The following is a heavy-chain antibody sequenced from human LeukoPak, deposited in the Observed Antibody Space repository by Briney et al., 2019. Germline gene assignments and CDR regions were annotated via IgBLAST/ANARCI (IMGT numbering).Heavy chain of an antibody. Sequence: ETLSLTCTVSGGSISSSSYYWGWIRQPPGKGLEWIGSIYYSGRTYYNPSLKSRVTISVDTSKNQFSLKLSSVTAADTAVYYCASRGGGYFDYWGQGTLVTVSS. D-gene: IGHD3-10*01. J-gene: IGHJ4*02. CDR2: IYYSGRT. CDR3: ASRGGGYFDY. CDR1: GGSISSSSYY. V-gene: IGHV4-39*01.